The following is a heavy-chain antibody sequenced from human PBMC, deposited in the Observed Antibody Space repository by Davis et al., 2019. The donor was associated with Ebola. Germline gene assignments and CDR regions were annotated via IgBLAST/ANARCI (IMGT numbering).Heavy chain of an antibody. J-gene: IGHJ4*02. CDR2: ISSDGSNK. V-gene: IGHV3-30*04. CDR3: ANGRIVGTTMDFDY. D-gene: IGHD1-26*01. CDR1: GFTFSSYA. Sequence: GGSLRLSCAASGFTFSSYAMHWVRQAPGKGLEWVAIISSDGSNKYYVDSVKGRFTISRDNSKNTLYLQMNSLRPEDTAVYYCANGRIVGTTMDFDYWGQGTLVTVSS.